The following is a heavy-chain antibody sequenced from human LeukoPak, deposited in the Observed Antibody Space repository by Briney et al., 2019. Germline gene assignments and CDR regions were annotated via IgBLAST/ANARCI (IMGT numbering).Heavy chain of an antibody. CDR2: INEDGSTT. CDR1: GFTFSSNW. Sequence: GGSLRLSCAASGFTFSSNWMHWVRQAPGKGLVWVSRINEDGSTTNYADSVKGRSTIFRDNAKNTLYLQMNSLRAEDTAVYYCVRDLGGRSGHWGQGTLVIVSS. J-gene: IGHJ4*02. D-gene: IGHD1-26*01. V-gene: IGHV3-74*01. CDR3: VRDLGGRSGH.